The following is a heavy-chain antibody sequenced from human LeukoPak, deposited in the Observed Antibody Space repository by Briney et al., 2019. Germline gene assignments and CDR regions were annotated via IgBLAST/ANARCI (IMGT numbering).Heavy chain of an antibody. CDR2: INHSGST. CDR1: GGSFSGYY. CDR3: ARGGAVAGKGNWFDP. D-gene: IGHD6-19*01. Sequence: PSETLSLTCAVYGGSFSGYYWSWIRQPPGKGLEWIGEINHSGSTNYSPSLKSRVTISVDTSKNQFSLKLSSVTAADTAVYYCARGGAVAGKGNWFDPWGQGTLVTVSS. V-gene: IGHV4-34*01. J-gene: IGHJ5*02.